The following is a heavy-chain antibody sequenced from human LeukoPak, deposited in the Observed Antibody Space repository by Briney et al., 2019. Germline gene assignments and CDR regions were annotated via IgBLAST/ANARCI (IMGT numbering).Heavy chain of an antibody. D-gene: IGHD3-22*01. J-gene: IGHJ4*02. CDR2: IWYDGTKK. CDR1: GFTFSAYG. CDR3: AKDDRASLDY. V-gene: IGHV3-33*06. Sequence: GGSLRLSCTASGFTFSAYGIHWVRQAPGKGLEWVAIIWYDGTKKYYADSVKGRFTISRDNSKNTVSLQMNSLRVEDTALYYCAKDDRASLDYWGQGTLVTVSS.